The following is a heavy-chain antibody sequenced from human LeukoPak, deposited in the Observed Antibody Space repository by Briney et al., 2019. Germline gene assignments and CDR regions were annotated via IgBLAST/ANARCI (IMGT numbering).Heavy chain of an antibody. J-gene: IGHJ4*02. CDR2: IRYDGSNK. CDR1: GFTFSSYG. Sequence: GSLRLSCAASGFTFSSYGMHWVRQAPGKGLEWVAFIRYDGSNKYYADSVKGRFTISRDNSKNTLYLQMNSLRAEDTAVYYCAKDQGEMAPTVFDYWGQGTLVTVSS. D-gene: IGHD5-24*01. V-gene: IGHV3-30*02. CDR3: AKDQGEMAPTVFDY.